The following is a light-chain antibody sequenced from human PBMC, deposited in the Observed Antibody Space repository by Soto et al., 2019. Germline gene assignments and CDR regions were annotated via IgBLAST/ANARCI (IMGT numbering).Light chain of an antibody. CDR3: SSYTTGSTWV. V-gene: IGLV2-14*03. CDR2: DVN. Sequence: QSALTQPASVSASPGQSITISCTGASVVSCYQHHPGKAPKLMIYDVNNRPSGVSNRFSGSKSGNTASLTISGLQADDEADYYCSSYTTGSTWVFGGGTKLTVL. J-gene: IGLJ3*02. CDR1: SV.